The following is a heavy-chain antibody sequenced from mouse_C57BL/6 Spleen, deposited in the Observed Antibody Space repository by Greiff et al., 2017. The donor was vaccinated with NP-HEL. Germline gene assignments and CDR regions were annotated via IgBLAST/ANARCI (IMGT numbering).Heavy chain of an antibody. CDR2: IYPGSGST. Sequence: VQLQQSGAELVKPGASVKMSCKASGYTFTSYWITWVKQRPGQGLEWIGDIYPGSGSTNYNEKFKSKATLTVDTSSSTAYMQLSSLTSEDSAVYYCARGGVTTVVNDFDYWGQGTTLTVSS. CDR1: GYTFTSYW. V-gene: IGHV1-55*01. D-gene: IGHD1-1*01. J-gene: IGHJ2*01. CDR3: ARGGVTTVVNDFDY.